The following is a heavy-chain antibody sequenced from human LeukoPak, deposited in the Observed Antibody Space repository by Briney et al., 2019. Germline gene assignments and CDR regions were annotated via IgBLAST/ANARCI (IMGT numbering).Heavy chain of an antibody. V-gene: IGHV1-18*01. CDR1: GYTFTSYG. D-gene: IGHD3-22*01. CDR2: ISAYNGNT. CDR3: ARDATYYYDSSGYPDAFDI. Sequence: PGASVKVSCKASGYTFTSYGISWVRQAPGQGLEWMGWISAYNGNTNYAQKLQGRVTMITDTSTSTAYMELRSLRSDDTAVYYCARDATYYYDSSGYPDAFDIWGQGTMVTVSS. J-gene: IGHJ3*02.